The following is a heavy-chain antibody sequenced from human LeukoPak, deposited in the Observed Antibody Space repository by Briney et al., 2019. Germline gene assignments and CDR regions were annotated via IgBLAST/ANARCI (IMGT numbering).Heavy chain of an antibody. Sequence: PGGSLRLSCAASGFTVSSNYMSWVRHAPGKGLEWVSVICSGGSTYYADSVRGRFTISRDNSKNTLYLQMNSLRAEDTAVYYCARDGGYWYFDLWGRGTLVTVSS. CDR2: ICSGGST. CDR3: ARDGGYWYFDL. D-gene: IGHD2-15*01. J-gene: IGHJ2*01. CDR1: GFTVSSNY. V-gene: IGHV3-53*01.